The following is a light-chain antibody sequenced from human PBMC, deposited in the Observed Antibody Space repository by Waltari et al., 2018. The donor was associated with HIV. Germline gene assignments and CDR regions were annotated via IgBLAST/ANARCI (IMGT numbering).Light chain of an antibody. Sequence: QPALTQPASVSGSPGQSITISCTGTSSDVVSYNLVSWYQQHPGKAPKLMIYEVSKRPSGVSNRFSGSKSGNTASLTISGLQAEDEADYYCCSYAGSSTFYVFGTGTKVTVL. CDR3: CSYAGSSTFYV. J-gene: IGLJ1*01. CDR2: EVS. CDR1: SSDVVSYNL. V-gene: IGLV2-23*02.